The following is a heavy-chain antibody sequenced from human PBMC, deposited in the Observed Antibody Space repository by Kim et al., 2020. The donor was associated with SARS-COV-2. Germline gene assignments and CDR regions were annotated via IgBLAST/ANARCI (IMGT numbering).Heavy chain of an antibody. D-gene: IGHD6-19*01. V-gene: IGHV3-53*01. CDR3: AKDGSGSGWCNAV. J-gene: IGHJ4*02. Sequence: YADSVKARFTISRDNSKNMLYLQMISLRAEDTAVYYCAKDGSGSGWCNAVWGQGTLVTVSS.